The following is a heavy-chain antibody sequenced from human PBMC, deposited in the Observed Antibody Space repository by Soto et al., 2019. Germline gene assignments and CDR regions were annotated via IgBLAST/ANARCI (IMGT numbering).Heavy chain of an antibody. CDR2: IYNRGNT. J-gene: IGHJ5*02. V-gene: IGHV4-30-2*05. CDR3: ASSTRTRGSLFDP. Sequence: SATRSLTCAVSGGSISSGGYSWSWIRQPPGKGLEWIGYIYNRGNTDYNPSHKSRVTISIDTSKNQFSLKVRSVTAADTAVYYCASSTRTRGSLFDPWGQGTLVTVSS. D-gene: IGHD2-2*01. CDR1: GGSISSGGYS.